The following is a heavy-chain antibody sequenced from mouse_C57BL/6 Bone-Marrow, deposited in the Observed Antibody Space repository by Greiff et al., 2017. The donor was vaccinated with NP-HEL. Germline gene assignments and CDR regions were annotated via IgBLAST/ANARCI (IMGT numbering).Heavy chain of an antibody. J-gene: IGHJ2*01. CDR1: GYTFTDYY. CDR2: INPNNGGT. V-gene: IGHV1-26*01. Sequence: VHVKQSGPELVKPGASVKISCKASGYTFTDYYMNWVKQSHGKSLEWIGDINPNNGGTSYNQKFKGKATLTVDKSSSTAYMELRSLTSEDSAVYYCARTRSYGYWGQGTTLTVSS. D-gene: IGHD1-1*01. CDR3: ARTRSYGY.